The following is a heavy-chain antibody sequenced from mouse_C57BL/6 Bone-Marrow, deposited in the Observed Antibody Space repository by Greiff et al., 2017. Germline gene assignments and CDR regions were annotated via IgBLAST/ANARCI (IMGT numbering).Heavy chain of an antibody. Sequence: EVQLQQSGPELVKPGASVKISCKASGYTFTDYYMNWVKQSHGKSLEWIGDINPNNGGTSYNQKFKGKATLTVDKSSSTAYMELRSLTSEDSAVYYCAREVWVFAYWGQGTLVTVSA. CDR2: INPNNGGT. J-gene: IGHJ3*01. D-gene: IGHD4-1*01. V-gene: IGHV1-26*01. CDR1: GYTFTDYY. CDR3: AREVWVFAY.